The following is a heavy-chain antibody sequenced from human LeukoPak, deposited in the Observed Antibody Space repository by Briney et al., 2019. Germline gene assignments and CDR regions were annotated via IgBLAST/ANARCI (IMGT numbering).Heavy chain of an antibody. CDR1: GFTFSSYA. D-gene: IGHD3-10*01. Sequence: TGGSLRLSCAASGFTFSSYAMHWVRQAPGKGLEWVAVISYDGSNKYYADSVKDRFTISRDNSKNTLYLQMNSLRAEDTAVYYCATLLWFGETHWGQGTLVTVSS. CDR3: ATLLWFGETH. CDR2: ISYDGSNK. J-gene: IGHJ4*02. V-gene: IGHV3-30-3*01.